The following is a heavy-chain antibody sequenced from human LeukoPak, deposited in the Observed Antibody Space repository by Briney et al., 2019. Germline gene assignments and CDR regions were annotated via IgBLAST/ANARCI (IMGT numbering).Heavy chain of an antibody. J-gene: IGHJ4*02. CDR3: ARDWGTYFDY. Sequence: KSSETLSLTCNISGGSISNYYWSWIRQPPGKTLEWIGYVYYSGSTNYNPSLQSRVTISIDMSKNQFSLNLSSVTAADTAVYYCARDWGTYFDYWGQGTLVTVSS. CDR1: GGSISNYY. V-gene: IGHV4-59*01. D-gene: IGHD7-27*01. CDR2: VYYSGST.